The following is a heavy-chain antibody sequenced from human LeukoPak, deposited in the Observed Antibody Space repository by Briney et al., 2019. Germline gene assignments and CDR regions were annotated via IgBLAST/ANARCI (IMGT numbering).Heavy chain of an antibody. CDR2: MSYDGFNK. CDR3: AKTKGYSYGYYFDY. D-gene: IGHD5-18*01. Sequence: GGSLRLSCAASGFTFSSYAMHWVRQSLGKGLEWVAVMSYDGFNKYYADSVKGRFTISRDNSKNTLYLQMNSLRAEDTAVYYCAKTKGYSYGYYFDYWGQGTLVTVSS. V-gene: IGHV3-30*18. CDR1: GFTFSSYA. J-gene: IGHJ4*02.